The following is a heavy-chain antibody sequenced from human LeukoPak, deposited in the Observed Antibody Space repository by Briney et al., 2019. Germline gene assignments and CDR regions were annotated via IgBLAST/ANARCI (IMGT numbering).Heavy chain of an antibody. CDR3: ARGRHYYDSSGTHNWFDP. Sequence: SETLSLTCAVYGGSFSGYYWSWIRQPPGKGLEWIGEINHSGSTNYNPSLKSRVTISVDTSKNQFSLKLSSVTAADTAVYYCARGRHYYDSSGTHNWFDPWGQGTLVTVSS. J-gene: IGHJ5*02. CDR2: INHSGST. V-gene: IGHV4-34*01. CDR1: GGSFSGYY. D-gene: IGHD3-22*01.